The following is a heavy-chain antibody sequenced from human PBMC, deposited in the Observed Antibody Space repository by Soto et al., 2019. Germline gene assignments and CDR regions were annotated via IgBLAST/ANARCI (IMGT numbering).Heavy chain of an antibody. CDR1: GYTFTDYF. V-gene: IGHV1-2*04. Sequence: GASVKVSCKASGYTFTDYFMHWVRQAPGQGLEWMGWINPNSGVTHYAQMFQGWVTMTRDTSISTAFMELSRLKSDDTAVYFCARGDIVVVSGQRHYCIMDVWGQGTTVTVSS. D-gene: IGHD2-15*01. CDR2: INPNSGVT. J-gene: IGHJ6*02. CDR3: ARGDIVVVSGQRHYCIMDV.